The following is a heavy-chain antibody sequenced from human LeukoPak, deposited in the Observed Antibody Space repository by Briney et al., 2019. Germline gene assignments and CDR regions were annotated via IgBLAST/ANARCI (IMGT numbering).Heavy chain of an antibody. CDR2: IYTSGST. D-gene: IGHD3-3*01. Sequence: PSETLSLTCTVSGGSISSGSYYWSWIRQPAGKGLEWIGRIYTSGSTNYNPSLKSRVTISVDTSKSQFSLKLSSVTAADTAVYYCARDITDFWSGYYKIGSNSWLDPWGQGTLVTVSS. CDR1: GGSISSGSYY. J-gene: IGHJ5*02. CDR3: ARDITDFWSGYYKIGSNSWLDP. V-gene: IGHV4-61*02.